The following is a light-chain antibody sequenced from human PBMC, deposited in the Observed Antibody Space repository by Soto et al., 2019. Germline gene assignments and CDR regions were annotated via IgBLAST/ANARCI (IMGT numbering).Light chain of an antibody. J-gene: IGKJ1*01. CDR1: QSVNSIY. CDR3: QQFNTSPWT. CDR2: GAS. Sequence: EIVLTQSPGTLSLSPGERATLSCRASQSVNSIYLAWYQQRPGQAPRLLIYGASNRATGIPDRFSGSGSATDFTLTISRLEPEDFAVYFCQQFNTSPWTFGQGTKVEI. V-gene: IGKV3-20*01.